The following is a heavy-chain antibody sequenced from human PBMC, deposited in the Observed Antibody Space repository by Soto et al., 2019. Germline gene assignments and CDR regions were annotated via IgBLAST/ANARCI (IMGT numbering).Heavy chain of an antibody. CDR2: ISYDGSNK. J-gene: IGHJ6*02. V-gene: IGHV3-30*18. Sequence: QVQLVESGGGVVQPGRSLRLSCAASGFTFSSYGMHWVRQAPGKGLEWVAVISYDGSNKYYADSVKGRFTISRDNSKNTLYLQMNSLRAEDTAVYYCAKEFSSARDTAMDYYYYGMDVWGQGTKVTVSS. D-gene: IGHD5-18*01. CDR3: AKEFSSARDTAMDYYYYGMDV. CDR1: GFTFSSYG.